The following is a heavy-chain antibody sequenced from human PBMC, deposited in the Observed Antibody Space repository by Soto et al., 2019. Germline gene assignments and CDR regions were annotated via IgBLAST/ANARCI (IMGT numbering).Heavy chain of an antibody. J-gene: IGHJ4*02. V-gene: IGHV4-4*02. CDR1: SGSISSSNW. CDR3: ARDLSGSGSFDY. CDR2: IYHSGST. Sequence: SETLSLTCAVSSGSISSSNWWSWVRQPPGKGLEWIGEIYHSGSTNYNPSLKSRVTISVDKSKNQFSLKLSSVTAADTAVYYCARDLSGSGSFDYWGQGTLVTVS. D-gene: IGHD3-10*01.